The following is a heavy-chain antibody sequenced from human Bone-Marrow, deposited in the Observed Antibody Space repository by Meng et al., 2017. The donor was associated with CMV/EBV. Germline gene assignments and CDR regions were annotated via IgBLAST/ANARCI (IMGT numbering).Heavy chain of an antibody. D-gene: IGHD2-2*02. CDR2: ISWNSGSI. V-gene: IGHV3-9*01. Sequence: GGSLRLSCAASGFTFDDYAMHWVRQAPGKGLEWVSGISWNSGSIGYADSVKGRFTISRDNAKNSLYLQMNSLRAEDTALYYCAKDMAYCSRTSCHISGGYYYGIDVWGQGTTVTVSS. CDR3: AKDMAYCSRTSCHISGGYYYGIDV. J-gene: IGHJ6*02. CDR1: GFTFDDYA.